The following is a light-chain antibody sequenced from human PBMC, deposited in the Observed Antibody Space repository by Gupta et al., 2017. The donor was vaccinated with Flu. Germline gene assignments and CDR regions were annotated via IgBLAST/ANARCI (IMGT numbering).Light chain of an antibody. V-gene: IGKV3-20*01. J-gene: IGKJ1*01. CDR1: QIVSNNY. CDR2: GAS. Sequence: TLSLSPGERVTLACRASQIVSNNYLAWYQQKPGQAPRLLIFGASTRATGIPDRFSGSVSGTDFTLTISRLEPEDFAVYYCQQYGSSPTWTFGQGTKVEIK. CDR3: QQYGSSPTWT.